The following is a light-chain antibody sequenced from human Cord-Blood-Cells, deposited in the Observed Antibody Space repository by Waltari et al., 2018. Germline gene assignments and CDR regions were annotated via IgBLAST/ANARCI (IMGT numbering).Light chain of an antibody. CDR2: WAS. J-gene: IGKJ1*01. Sequence: DIVMTQSPDSLAVYSGEMAPINRKSCQSVLYSYNNKNYLAWYQQKPGQPPKLLIYWASTRETGVPDRFSGSGSGTDFTLTISSLQAEDVAVYYCQQYYSTPWTFGQGTKVEIK. CDR3: QQYYSTPWT. V-gene: IGKV4-1*01. CDR1: QSVLYSYNNKNY.